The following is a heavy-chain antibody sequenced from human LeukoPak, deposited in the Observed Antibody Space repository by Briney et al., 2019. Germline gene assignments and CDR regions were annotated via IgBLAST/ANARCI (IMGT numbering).Heavy chain of an antibody. Sequence: ASVKLSCKASGGTFSSYAISWVRQAPGKGLEWVSSISSSSSYIYYADSVKGRFTISRDNAKNSLYLQMNSLRAEDTAVYYCARDEEDVVIWGQGTLVTVSS. CDR1: GGTFSSYA. V-gene: IGHV3-21*01. CDR2: ISSSSSYI. D-gene: IGHD2-2*01. CDR3: ARDEEDVVI. J-gene: IGHJ4*02.